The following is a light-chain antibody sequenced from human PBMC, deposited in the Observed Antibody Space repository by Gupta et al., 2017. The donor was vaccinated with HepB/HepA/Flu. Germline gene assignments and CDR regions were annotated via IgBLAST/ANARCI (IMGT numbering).Light chain of an antibody. V-gene: IGKV1-39*01. J-gene: IGKJ4*01. CDR2: GAS. CDR3: QQPYSSPLA. Sequence: DIQMTQSPSSLSASIGDRVTITCRASQRISYYVNWYQQKPGKAPELLIYGASSLQAGVPSTFSGSGSETYFTLTITSLQPEDFATYFCQQPYSSPLAFGGGTKVEI. CDR1: QRISYY.